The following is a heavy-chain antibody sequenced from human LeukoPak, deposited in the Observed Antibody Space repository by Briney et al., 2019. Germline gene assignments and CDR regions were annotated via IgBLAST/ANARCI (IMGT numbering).Heavy chain of an antibody. CDR2: IIPIFGTA. D-gene: IGHD3-22*01. V-gene: IGHV1-69*05. CDR3: ARTNYYDSSGYSGNNWFDP. J-gene: IGHJ5*02. CDR1: GGTFSSCA. Sequence: SVKVSCKASGGTFSSCAISWVRQAPGQGLEWMGGIIPIFGTANYAQKFQGRVTITTDESTSTAYMELSSLRSEDTAVYYCARTNYYDSSGYSGNNWFDPWGQGTLVTVSS.